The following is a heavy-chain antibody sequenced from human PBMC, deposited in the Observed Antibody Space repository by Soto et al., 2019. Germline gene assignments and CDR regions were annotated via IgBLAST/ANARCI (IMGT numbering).Heavy chain of an antibody. CDR3: ARIEYCSGGNCHSAFDI. V-gene: IGHV1-18*01. Sequence: QGLEWMGWISGYNGDTNYAQKFQGRVTLTTDTPTSTAYMELRSLTPGDTAIYYCARIEYCSGGNCHSAFDIWRQGTLVTVSS. CDR2: ISGYNGDT. J-gene: IGHJ3*02. D-gene: IGHD2-15*01.